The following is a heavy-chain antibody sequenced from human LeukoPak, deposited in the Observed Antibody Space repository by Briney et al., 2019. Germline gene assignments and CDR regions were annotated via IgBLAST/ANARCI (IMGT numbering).Heavy chain of an antibody. V-gene: IGHV3-53*01. CDR3: AREGNYYDMDV. J-gene: IGHJ6*02. Sequence: PGGSLRLSCAASGFTVSSNYMSWVRQAPGKGLEWVSVIFSGGTTYYADSLKGRFTISRDNSKNTLYLQMNSLRAEDTAVYYCAREGNYYDMDVWGQGTTVTVS. CDR2: IFSGGTT. CDR1: GFTVSSNY.